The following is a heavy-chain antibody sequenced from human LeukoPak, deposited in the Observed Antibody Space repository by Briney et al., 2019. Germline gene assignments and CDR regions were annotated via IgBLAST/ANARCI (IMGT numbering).Heavy chain of an antibody. V-gene: IGHV1-18*01. J-gene: IGHJ4*02. CDR3: ARDCGGDCYGTGFDY. D-gene: IGHD2-21*02. CDR2: ISAYNGNT. Sequence: ASVKVSCTASGGTFSSYAISWVRQAPGQGLEWMGWISAYNGNTNYAQKLQGRVTMTTDTSTSTAYMELRSLRSDDTAVYYCARDCGGDCYGTGFDYWGQGTLVTVSS. CDR1: GGTFSSYA.